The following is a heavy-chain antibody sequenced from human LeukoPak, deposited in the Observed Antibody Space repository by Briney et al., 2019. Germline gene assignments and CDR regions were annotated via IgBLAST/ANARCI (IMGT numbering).Heavy chain of an antibody. CDR3: ANQDGV. Sequence: GGSLRLSCAASGFTFSSYGMHWVRQAPVKGREGVGVISYEGGDKYYADSVEGRFTISRDNSKNTLYLQMNSLRAEDTAVYYCANQDGVWGQGTLVTVSS. J-gene: IGHJ4*02. CDR1: GFTFSSYG. D-gene: IGHD4-17*01. CDR2: ISYEGGDK. V-gene: IGHV3-30*18.